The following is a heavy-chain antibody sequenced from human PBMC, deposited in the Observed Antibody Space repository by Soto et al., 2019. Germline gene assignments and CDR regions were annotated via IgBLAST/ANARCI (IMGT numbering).Heavy chain of an antibody. CDR2: IYYSGST. V-gene: IGHV4-59*01. J-gene: IGHJ3*02. CDR3: ARAGSSLWLDIFDAFDI. Sequence: SETLSLTCTVSGGSINSYYWSWIRQPPGKGLEWIGYIYYSGSTNYNPSFKSRVTISVDTSKNQFSLKLSSVTAADTAVYYCARAGSSLWLDIFDAFDIWGQGTMVTVSS. D-gene: IGHD2-2*01. CDR1: GGSINSYY.